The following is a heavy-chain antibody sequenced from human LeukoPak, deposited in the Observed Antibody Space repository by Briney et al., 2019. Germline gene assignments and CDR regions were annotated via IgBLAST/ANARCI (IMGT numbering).Heavy chain of an antibody. J-gene: IGHJ4*02. CDR2: ITPFNGNT. CDR1: GYTFTGYY. CDR3: ANGPDGYNTY. Sequence: SVKVSCKASGYTFTGYYMHWVRQAPGQALEWMGWITPFNGNTNYAQKFQDRVTITRDRSMSTAYMELSSLRSEDTAMYYCANGPDGYNTYWGQGTLVTVSS. D-gene: IGHD5-24*01. V-gene: IGHV1-45*02.